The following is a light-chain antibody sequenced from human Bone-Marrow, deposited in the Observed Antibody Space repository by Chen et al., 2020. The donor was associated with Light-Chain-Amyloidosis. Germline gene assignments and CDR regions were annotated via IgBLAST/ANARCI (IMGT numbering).Light chain of an antibody. V-gene: IGLV3-21*02. CDR2: DDS. J-gene: IGLJ3*02. Sequence: SYVLTQPSSVSVAPGQTATIACGGNNIGSTSVHWYQQTPGQAPLLVVYDDSDRPSGIPERLSGSNSGNTATLTISRVEAGDEAAYYCQVWDRSSDRPVFGGVTKLTVL. CDR1: NIGSTS. CDR3: QVWDRSSDRPV.